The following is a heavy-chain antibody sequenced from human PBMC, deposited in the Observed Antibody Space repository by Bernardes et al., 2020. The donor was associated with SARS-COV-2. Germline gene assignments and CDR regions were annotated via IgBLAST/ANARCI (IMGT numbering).Heavy chain of an antibody. CDR2: IYYSGST. J-gene: IGHJ4*02. CDR1: GDSISSSDYY. D-gene: IGHD6-13*01. Sequence: SEPLSLTCTVSGDSISSSDYYWGWLLQPPGKGLESIGSIYYSGSTSYNPSLRSRVTISVDTSKNQFSLKLTSVTAADTAVYYCATSSPAAPYYFDSWGQGTLVTVSS. V-gene: IGHV4-39*01. CDR3: ATSSPAAPYYFDS.